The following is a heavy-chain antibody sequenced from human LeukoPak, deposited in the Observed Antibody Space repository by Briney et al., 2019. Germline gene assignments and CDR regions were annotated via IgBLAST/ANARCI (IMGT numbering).Heavy chain of an antibody. CDR3: ARRNYDDHGDPFDY. J-gene: IGHJ4*02. V-gene: IGHV3-23*01. Sequence: GGSLRLSCAASGFTFGSYVMSWVRQASGKGLERVSDISLSGGSTYYADSVKGRFTISRDNSKNTLYLQLANLRAEDTAVYYCARRNYDDHGDPFDYWGQGTLVTVSS. CDR1: GFTFGSYV. CDR2: ISLSGGST. D-gene: IGHD4-17*01.